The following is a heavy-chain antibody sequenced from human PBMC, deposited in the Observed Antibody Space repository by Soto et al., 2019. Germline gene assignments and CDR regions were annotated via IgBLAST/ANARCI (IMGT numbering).Heavy chain of an antibody. D-gene: IGHD3-22*01. CDR2: VAYDGSKT. Sequence: QVQLVESGGGVVQPGRSLRLTCAASGFTFSSNGMHWVRQAPGKGLEWVALVAYDGSKTYYGDSVRGRFTIFRDNSENTLYLQMNCLRAEDTAVYYCARWVGGSMYDNSGKYDSWGQGTLVTVSS. CDR1: GFTFSSNG. CDR3: ARWVGGSMYDNSGKYDS. V-gene: IGHV3-30*03. J-gene: IGHJ5*01.